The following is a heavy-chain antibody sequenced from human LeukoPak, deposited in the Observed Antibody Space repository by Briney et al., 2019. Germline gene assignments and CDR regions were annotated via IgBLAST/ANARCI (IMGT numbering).Heavy chain of an antibody. Sequence: GGSLRLSCVASGFTVSNNHVSWVRQAPGKGLEWVSLIDNVGGTYCADSVKGRFTISRDDSENTLYLQMNSLRAEDTALYYCMGYGGNSFWGQGTLVTVSS. CDR3: MGYGGNSF. CDR1: GFTVSNNH. J-gene: IGHJ4*02. D-gene: IGHD4-23*01. V-gene: IGHV3-66*01. CDR2: IDNVGGT.